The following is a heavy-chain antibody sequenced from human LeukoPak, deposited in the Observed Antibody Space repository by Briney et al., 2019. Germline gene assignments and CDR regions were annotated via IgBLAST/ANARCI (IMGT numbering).Heavy chain of an antibody. J-gene: IGHJ4*02. CDR3: ARDSYGYFFDY. D-gene: IGHD5-18*01. V-gene: IGHV3-7*01. Sequence: GGSLRLSCAASGSTFSSYWMSWVRQAPGKGLEWVANIKQDGSEKYYVDSVKGRFTISRDNAKNSLYLQMNSLRAEDTAVYYCARDSYGYFFDYWGQGTLVTVSS. CDR2: IKQDGSEK. CDR1: GSTFSSYW.